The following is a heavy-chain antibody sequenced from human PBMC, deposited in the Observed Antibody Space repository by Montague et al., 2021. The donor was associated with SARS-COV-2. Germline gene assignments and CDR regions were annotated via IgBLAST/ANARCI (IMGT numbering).Heavy chain of an antibody. D-gene: IGHD4-11*01. J-gene: IGHJ4*02. CDR1: GDSVSSNIAT. CDR3: ARISVGSKYYSDF. Sequence: CAISGDSVSSNIATWNWIRQSPSRGLEWLGRTYYRSKWYNDYAESVKSRITIDPDTSKHQFSLHLNPVTPEDTAVYYCARISVGSKYYSDFWGQGTLVTVSS. V-gene: IGHV6-1*01. CDR2: TYYRSKWYN.